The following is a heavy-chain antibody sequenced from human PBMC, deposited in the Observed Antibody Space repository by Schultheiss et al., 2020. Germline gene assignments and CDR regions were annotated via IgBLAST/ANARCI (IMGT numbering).Heavy chain of an antibody. CDR2: IYYSGST. Sequence: SQTLSLTCTVSGGSISSGGYYWSWIRQHPGKGLEWIGYIYYSGSTYYNPSLKSRVTISVDTSKNQFSLKLSSVTAADTAVYYCARAPQDIAAAGDYYYYGMDVWGQGTTVTVSS. CDR1: GGSISSGGYY. CDR3: ARAPQDIAAAGDYYYYGMDV. J-gene: IGHJ6*02. D-gene: IGHD6-13*01. V-gene: IGHV4-31*03.